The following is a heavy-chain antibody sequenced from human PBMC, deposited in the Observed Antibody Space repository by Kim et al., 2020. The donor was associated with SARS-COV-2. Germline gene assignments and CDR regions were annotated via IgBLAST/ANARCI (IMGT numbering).Heavy chain of an antibody. V-gene: IGHV3-23*01. Sequence: GGSLRLSCAASGFTFSSYAMSWVRQAPGKGLEWVSAISGSGGSTYYADSVKGRFTISRDNSKNTLYLQMNSLRAEDTAVYYCAKDSWVVVAVYYFDYWGQGTLVTVSS. D-gene: IGHD3-22*01. CDR3: AKDSWVVVAVYYFDY. CDR1: GFTFSSYA. J-gene: IGHJ4*02. CDR2: ISGSGGST.